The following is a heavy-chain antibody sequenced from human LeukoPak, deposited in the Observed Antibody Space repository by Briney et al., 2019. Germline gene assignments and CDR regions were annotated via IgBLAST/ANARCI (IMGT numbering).Heavy chain of an antibody. CDR1: GGSISSYY. V-gene: IGHV4-59*01. J-gene: IGHJ4*02. D-gene: IGHD3-3*01. CDR2: IYYSGST. Sequence: PSETLSLTCTVSGGSISSYYWSWIRQPPGKGLEWIGYIYYSGSTNYNPSLKSRVTISVDTSKNQFSLKLSSVTAADTAVYYCVASYYDFWSGSIDYWGQGTLVTVSS. CDR3: VASYYDFWSGSIDY.